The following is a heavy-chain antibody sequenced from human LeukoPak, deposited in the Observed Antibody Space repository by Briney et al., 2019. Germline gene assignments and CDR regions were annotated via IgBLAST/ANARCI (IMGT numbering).Heavy chain of an antibody. V-gene: IGHV3-48*03. CDR3: ARSAGTWFDP. J-gene: IGHJ5*02. Sequence: GGSLRLSCAASGFTFSSYEMNWVRQGPGKGLEWVSYISSSGSTIYYADSVKGRFTISRDNAKNSLYLQMNSLRVEDTAVYYCARSAGTWFDPWGQGTLVTVSS. D-gene: IGHD1-1*01. CDR2: ISSSGSTI. CDR1: GFTFSSYE.